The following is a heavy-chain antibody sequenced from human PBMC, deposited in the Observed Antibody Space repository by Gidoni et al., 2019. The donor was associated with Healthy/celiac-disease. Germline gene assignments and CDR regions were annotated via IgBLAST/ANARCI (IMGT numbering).Heavy chain of an antibody. CDR3: ARHPRAAAGNSHFDY. J-gene: IGHJ4*02. CDR1: VGSISSSSYY. V-gene: IGHV4-39*01. D-gene: IGHD6-13*01. CDR2: IYYSGST. Sequence: QLQLQESGPGLVKPSETLSLTCPVSVGSISSSSYYWGWIRQPPGKGLEWIGSIYYSGSTYYNPSLKSRVTISVDTSKNQFSLKLSSVTAADTAVYYCARHPRAAAGNSHFDYWGQGTLVTVSS.